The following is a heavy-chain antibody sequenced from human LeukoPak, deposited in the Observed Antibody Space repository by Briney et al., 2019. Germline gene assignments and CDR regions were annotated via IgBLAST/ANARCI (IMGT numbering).Heavy chain of an antibody. J-gene: IGHJ6*02. CDR1: GGTISSYY. CDR2: IYTSGST. V-gene: IGHV4-4*07. CDR3: AREITIFGEDV. D-gene: IGHD3-3*01. Sequence: SGTLSLTCTASGGTISSYYWSWIRQPAGKGLEWIGRIYTSGSTNYNPSLKSRVTMSVDTSKNQFSLKLSSVTAADTAVYYCAREITIFGEDVWGQGTTVTVSS.